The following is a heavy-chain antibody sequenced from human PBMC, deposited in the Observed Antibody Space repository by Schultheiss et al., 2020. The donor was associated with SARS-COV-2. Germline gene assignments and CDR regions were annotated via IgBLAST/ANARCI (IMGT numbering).Heavy chain of an antibody. D-gene: IGHD3-10*01. Sequence: GGSLRLSCAASGFTFSSYAMSWVRQAPGKGLEWVAVISYDGSNKYYADSVKGRFTISRDNAKNSLYLQMNSLRAEDTAVYYCASVVRGVELNWGQGTLATVSS. J-gene: IGHJ4*02. V-gene: IGHV3-30*04. CDR2: ISYDGSNK. CDR1: GFTFSSYA. CDR3: ASVVRGVELN.